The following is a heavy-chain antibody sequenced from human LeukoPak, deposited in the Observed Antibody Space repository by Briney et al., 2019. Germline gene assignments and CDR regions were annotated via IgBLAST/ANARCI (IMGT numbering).Heavy chain of an antibody. CDR3: ARAIRVGWLQFDYFDY. V-gene: IGHV1-18*01. Sequence: ASVKVSCKASGYTFTSYGISWVRQAPGQGLEWMGWISAYNGNTNYAQKLQGRVTMTTDTSTSTAYMELRSLRSDDTAVYYCARAIRVGWLQFDYFDYWGQGTLVTVSS. D-gene: IGHD5-24*01. CDR2: ISAYNGNT. CDR1: GYTFTSYG. J-gene: IGHJ4*02.